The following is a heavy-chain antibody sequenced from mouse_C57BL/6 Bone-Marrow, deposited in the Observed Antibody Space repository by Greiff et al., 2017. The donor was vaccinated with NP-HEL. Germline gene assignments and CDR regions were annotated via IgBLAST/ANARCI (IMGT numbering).Heavy chain of an antibody. CDR1: GFTFSDYG. Sequence: EVMLVESGGGLVKPGGSLKLSCAASGFTFSDYGMHWVRQAPEKGLEWVAYISSGSSTIYYADTVKGRLTISRDNAKNTLFLQMTSLRCEDTAMYYCARRYRGLYYYAMDYWGQGTSVTVSS. D-gene: IGHD2-12*01. CDR2: ISSGSSTI. CDR3: ARRYRGLYYYAMDY. V-gene: IGHV5-17*01. J-gene: IGHJ4*01.